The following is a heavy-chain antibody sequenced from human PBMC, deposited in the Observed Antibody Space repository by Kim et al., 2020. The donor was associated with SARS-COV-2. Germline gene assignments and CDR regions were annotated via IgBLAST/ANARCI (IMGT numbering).Heavy chain of an antibody. D-gene: IGHD3-3*01. J-gene: IGHJ6*02. CDR3: ARDPEAIFGVVIHHSVDYYYYGMDV. V-gene: IGHV3-21*01. Sequence: GGSLRLSCAASGFTFSSYSMNWVRQAPGKGLEWVSSISSSSSYIYYADSVKGRFTISRDNAKNSLYLQMNSLRAEDTAVYYCARDPEAIFGVVIHHSVDYYYYGMDVWGQGTTVTVSS. CDR1: GFTFSSYS. CDR2: ISSSSSYI.